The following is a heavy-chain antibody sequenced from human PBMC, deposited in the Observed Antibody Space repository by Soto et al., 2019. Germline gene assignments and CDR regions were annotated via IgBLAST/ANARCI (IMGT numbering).Heavy chain of an antibody. CDR1: GYPVTAYY. Sequence: QLHLVQSGAVVKKPGASVTVSCSASGYPVTAYYMHWVRQAPGRGLEWMGGINPATGAAKYTQTFQGRVTMRRDTATNTVFMELSGLTSEDSAVFYCARGGGVGVAGSAAFDLWCQGTLVTVSS. J-gene: IGHJ3*01. V-gene: IGHV1-2*02. CDR2: INPATGAA. CDR3: ARGGGVGVAGSAAFDL. D-gene: IGHD3-3*01.